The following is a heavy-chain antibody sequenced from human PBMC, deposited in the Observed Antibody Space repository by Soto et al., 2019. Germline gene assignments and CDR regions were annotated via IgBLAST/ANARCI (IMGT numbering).Heavy chain of an antibody. CDR3: ARDHREYDYSDLGY. D-gene: IGHD5-12*01. Sequence: PGGSLRLSCAASGFTFSSYSMNWVRQAPGKGLEWVSSISSSSSYIYYADSVKGRFTISRDNAKNSLYLQMNSLRAEDTAVYYCARDHREYDYSDLGYWGQGTLVTVSS. J-gene: IGHJ4*02. CDR2: ISSSSSYI. V-gene: IGHV3-21*01. CDR1: GFTFSSYS.